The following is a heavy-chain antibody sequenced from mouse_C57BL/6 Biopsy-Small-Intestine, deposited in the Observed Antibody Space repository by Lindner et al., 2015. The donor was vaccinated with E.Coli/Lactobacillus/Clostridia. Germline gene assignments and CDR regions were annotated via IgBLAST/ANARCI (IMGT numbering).Heavy chain of an antibody. Sequence: VQLQESGPELVKPGASVKISCKASGYAFSNSWMNWVKQRPGKGLEWIGRIYPGDGDTNYNGKFKDKATLTADKSSSTAYMQLSSLTFEDSAVYFCVRYYDYDGYYFDYWGQGHHSHSLL. CDR2: IYPGDGDT. D-gene: IGHD2-4*01. CDR1: GYAFSNSW. V-gene: IGHV1-82*01. CDR3: VRYYDYDGYYFDY. J-gene: IGHJ2*01.